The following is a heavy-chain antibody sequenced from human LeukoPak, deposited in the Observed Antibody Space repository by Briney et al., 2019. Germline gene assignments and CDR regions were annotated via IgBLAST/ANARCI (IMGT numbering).Heavy chain of an antibody. D-gene: IGHD6-6*01. CDR1: GVSFSGYY. CDR2: INHSGST. CDR3: ARGRIAARPGDSYNWFDP. V-gene: IGHV4-34*01. J-gene: IGHJ5*02. Sequence: PSETLSLTCAVYGVSFSGYYWSWIRQPPGKGLEWVGEINHSGSTNYNPSLKSRVTISVDTSKKQFSLKLSSVTAADTAVYYCARGRIAARPGDSYNWFDPWGQGTLVTVSS.